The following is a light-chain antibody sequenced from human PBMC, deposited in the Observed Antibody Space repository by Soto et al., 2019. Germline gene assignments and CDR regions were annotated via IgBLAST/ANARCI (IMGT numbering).Light chain of an antibody. J-gene: IGKJ1*01. V-gene: IGKV3-15*01. CDR2: GAS. CDR3: QQYNNWPQT. Sequence: EIVMTQSPATLSVSPGERATLSCRASQSVSSNLAWYQQKPGQAPRLLIYGASTSATGIPARFSGSGSGTEFTLTISSLHSEDFAVYYCQQYNNWPQTFGQGTKVEIK. CDR1: QSVSSN.